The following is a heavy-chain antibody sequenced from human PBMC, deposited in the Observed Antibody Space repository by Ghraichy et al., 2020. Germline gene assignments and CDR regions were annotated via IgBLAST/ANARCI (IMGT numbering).Heavy chain of an antibody. CDR2: IGGACGAT. J-gene: IGHJ4*02. V-gene: IGHV3-23*01. CDR3: AKEHNYFDSSGP. D-gene: IGHD3-22*01. Sequence: GGSLRLSCATSGFTFSSYAMSWFRQAPGKGTEWVSAIGGACGATFYADSVKGRFTISRDNSKNTLYLQMSSLGAEDTALYYCAKEHNYFDSSGPWGQGTLVTVSS. CDR1: GFTFSSYA.